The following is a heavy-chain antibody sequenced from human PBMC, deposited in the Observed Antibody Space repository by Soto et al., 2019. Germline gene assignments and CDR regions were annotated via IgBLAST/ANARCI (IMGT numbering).Heavy chain of an antibody. CDR1: GFTFSSYS. J-gene: IGHJ6*02. D-gene: IGHD3-3*01. V-gene: IGHV3-21*01. CDR2: ISSSSSYI. Sequence: KPGGSLRLSCAASGFTFSSYSMNWVRQAPGKGLEWVSSISSSSSYIYYADSVKGRFTISRDNAKNSLYLQMNSLRAEDTAVYYCARGFIRFLEWSYGMDVWGQGTTVTV. CDR3: ARGFIRFLEWSYGMDV.